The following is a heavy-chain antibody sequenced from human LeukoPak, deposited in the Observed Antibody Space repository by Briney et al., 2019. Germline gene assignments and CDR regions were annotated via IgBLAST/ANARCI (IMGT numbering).Heavy chain of an antibody. D-gene: IGHD2/OR15-2a*01. CDR1: GFTFNEFW. J-gene: IGHJ5*02. V-gene: IGHV3-74*01. CDR3: TRDLRNKGLDP. CDR2: INGVGTAT. Sequence: GGSLRLSWAASGFTFNEFWMFWVRQVPGKGLMWVSRINGVGTATTYADTVKGRFTISRDNAKKTLYLQMNGLRDEDTAIYYCTRDLRNKGLDPWGQGTLVTVSS.